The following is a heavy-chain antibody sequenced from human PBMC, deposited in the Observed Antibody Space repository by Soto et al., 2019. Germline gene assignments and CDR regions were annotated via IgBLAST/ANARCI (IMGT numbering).Heavy chain of an antibody. CDR1: GGTFSRYS. CDR3: AREDRDRETGLVPAAIDGMDV. CDR2: IIPIFGIA. J-gene: IGHJ6*01. D-gene: IGHD2-2*01. V-gene: IGHV1-69*08. Sequence: QVQLVQSGAEVKKPGSSVKVSCKASGGTFSRYSITWVRQAPGHGLEWIGRIIPIFGIASYAQKCQGRVTITADESTSTAYMELSSLRSDDTAGYYCAREDRDRETGLVPAAIDGMDVW.